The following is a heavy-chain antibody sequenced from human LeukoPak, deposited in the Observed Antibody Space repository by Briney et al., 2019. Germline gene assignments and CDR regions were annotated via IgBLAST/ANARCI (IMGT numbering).Heavy chain of an antibody. V-gene: IGHV3-30*04. CDR1: GFTFGRYA. D-gene: IGHD3/OR15-3a*01. CDR2: IAYDGSNK. Sequence: GGSLRLSCTASGFTFGRYAMHWLRQAPGKGLEWVAVIAYDGSNKYSADSLKGQGRFTISRDNSKNTLFLEMNSLRPEDTAVYYCARDRELDDFWDAYDIWGQGTMVIVSS. CDR3: ARDRELDDFWDAYDI. J-gene: IGHJ3*02.